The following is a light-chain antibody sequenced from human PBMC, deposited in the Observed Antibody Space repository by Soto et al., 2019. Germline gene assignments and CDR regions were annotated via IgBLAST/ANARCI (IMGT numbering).Light chain of an antibody. CDR2: EDN. CDR1: ALPKQY. Sequence: SYELTQPPSVSVSPGQTARITCSGDALPKQYSFWYQQKPGQAPVLMLYEDNLRPSGIPERFSGSSSGTTVTLTISGVQAEDEADYYCQSADSSGAYVVFGGGTKLTVL. CDR3: QSADSSGAYVV. V-gene: IGLV3-25*03. J-gene: IGLJ2*01.